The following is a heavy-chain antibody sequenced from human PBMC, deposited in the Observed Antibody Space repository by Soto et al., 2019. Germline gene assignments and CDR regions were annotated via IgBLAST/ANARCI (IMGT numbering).Heavy chain of an antibody. V-gene: IGHV4-34*01. J-gene: IGHJ6*02. CDR2: INHSGST. Sequence: KPSETLSLTCAVYGGSFSGYYWSWIRQPPGKGLEWIGEINHSGSTNYNPSLKSRVTISVDTSKNQFSLKLSSVTAADTAVYYCARDPLLGDFWSGYYYYYGMDVWGQGTTVTVSS. CDR1: GGSFSGYY. CDR3: ARDPLLGDFWSGYYYYYGMDV. D-gene: IGHD3-3*01.